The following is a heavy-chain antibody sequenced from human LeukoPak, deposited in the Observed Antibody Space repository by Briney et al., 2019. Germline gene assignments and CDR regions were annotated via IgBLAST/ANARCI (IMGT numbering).Heavy chain of an antibody. CDR1: GFTFSNYA. CDR3: ARDLTSPNYGMDV. V-gene: IGHV3-30-3*01. J-gene: IGHJ6*02. CDR2: ISYDGSNK. Sequence: GGSLRLSCAASGFTFSNYAIHWVRQAPGKGLEWVAVISYDGSNKYYGDSVKGRFTISRDNPKNTLYLQMNSLRAEDTVVYYCARDLTSPNYGMDVWGQGTTVTVSS.